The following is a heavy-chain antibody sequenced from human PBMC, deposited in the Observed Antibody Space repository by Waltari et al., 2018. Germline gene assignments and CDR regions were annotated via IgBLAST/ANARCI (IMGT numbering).Heavy chain of an antibody. CDR2: ISYNERNI. D-gene: IGHD3-22*01. V-gene: IGHV3-30*04. Sequence: QVQLVESGGGVVQPGRSLRLSCAASEFTFSSYAMHWVRQAPGKGLEWVAVISYNERNIYYVDSVKGRFTISRDNSRKTLYLKMNSLRTEDTAVYYCARDYCDRTNCHGMDVWGQGTTVTVSS. CDR1: EFTFSSYA. CDR3: ARDYCDRTNCHGMDV. J-gene: IGHJ6*02.